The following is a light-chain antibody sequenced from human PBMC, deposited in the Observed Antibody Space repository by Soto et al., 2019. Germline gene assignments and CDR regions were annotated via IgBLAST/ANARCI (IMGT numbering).Light chain of an antibody. J-gene: IGKJ1*01. Sequence: DIQLTQSPSFLSASVGDRVTITCRASQGISSYLAWYQQKPGKAPKLLIYKASGLESGVPSRFSGSGSGTEFTLTISSLHPDDFATYYCQEYNNYWTFGQGTKVDIK. CDR1: QGISSY. CDR3: QEYNNYWT. CDR2: KAS. V-gene: IGKV1-5*03.